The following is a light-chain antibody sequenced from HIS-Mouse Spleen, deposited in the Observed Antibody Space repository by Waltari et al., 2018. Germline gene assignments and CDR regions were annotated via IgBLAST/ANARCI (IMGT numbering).Light chain of an antibody. Sequence: QSALTQPAPVSGSPGQSITISCTGTSSDVGGYNYVSWYQQHPGKAPKLMIYDLSNRPSGVSNRLSGSKSGNTVSLTISGLQAEDEADYYCSSYTSSSTYVFGTGTKVTVL. CDR3: SSYTSSSTYV. V-gene: IGLV2-14*03. CDR2: DLS. J-gene: IGLJ1*01. CDR1: SSDVGGYNY.